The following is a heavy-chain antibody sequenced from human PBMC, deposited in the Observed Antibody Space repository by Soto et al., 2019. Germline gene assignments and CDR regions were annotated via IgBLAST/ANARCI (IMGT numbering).Heavy chain of an antibody. CDR3: ERDRYSSSSPDYMAV. D-gene: IGHD6-6*01. CDR2: ISSSSSTI. J-gene: IGHJ6*03. Sequence: EVQLVESGGGLVQPGGSLRLSCAASGFTFSSYSMNWVRQAPGKGLEWVSYISSSSSTIYYADSVKGRFTISRDNAKNSLYLQMNSLRAEDTAVYYCERDRYSSSSPDYMAVWGKGTTVTVSS. V-gene: IGHV3-48*01. CDR1: GFTFSSYS.